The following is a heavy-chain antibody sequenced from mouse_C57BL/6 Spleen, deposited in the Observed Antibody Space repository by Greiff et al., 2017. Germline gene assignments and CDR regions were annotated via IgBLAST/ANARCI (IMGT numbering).Heavy chain of an antibody. CDR3: ASYYGNFGGFAY. J-gene: IGHJ3*01. V-gene: IGHV2-2*01. D-gene: IGHD2-1*01. CDR2: IWSGGGT. CDR1: GFSLTSYG. Sequence: QVQLKESGPGLVQPSQSLSITCTVSGFSLTSYGVHWVRQSPGKGLEWLGVIWSGGGTDYNAAFISRLSISKDNSKSQVFFKMNSLRADDTAIYYCASYYGNFGGFAYWGQGTLVTVSA.